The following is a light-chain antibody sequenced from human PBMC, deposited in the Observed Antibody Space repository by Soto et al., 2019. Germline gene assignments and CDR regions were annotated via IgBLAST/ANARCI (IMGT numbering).Light chain of an antibody. CDR1: QSLSSNY. V-gene: IGKV3-20*01. CDR3: HQYDNAPFT. CDR2: GAS. J-gene: IGKJ3*01. Sequence: EIVLTQSPGTLSLSPGERATLSCRASQSLSSNYLAWYQQRPGQSPRLLVYGASSRATGIPDRFSGSGFGTDFALTISRLEPEDSAVYYCHQYDNAPFTFGRGTRVGIK.